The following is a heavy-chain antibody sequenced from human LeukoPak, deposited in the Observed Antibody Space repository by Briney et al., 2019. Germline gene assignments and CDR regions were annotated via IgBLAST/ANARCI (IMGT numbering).Heavy chain of an antibody. CDR2: IGAISTML. D-gene: IGHD2-2*01. CDR1: GFRLIDYN. Sequence: GGSLRLSCVGSGFRLIDYNMNWVRQSPGKGLEWLGCIGAISTMLHYADSVKGRFTISRDDAKNSLYLQMNGLRHDDTAVYYCARDTPVPTIIPGVWGQGTLVAVSS. J-gene: IGHJ4*02. V-gene: IGHV3-48*02. CDR3: ARDTPVPTIIPGV.